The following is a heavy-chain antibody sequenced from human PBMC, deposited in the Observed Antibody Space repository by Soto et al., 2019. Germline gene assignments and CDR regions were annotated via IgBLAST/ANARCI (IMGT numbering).Heavy chain of an antibody. CDR1: GGSISSSSYF. CDR3: ARHPSDFWFDP. D-gene: IGHD2-21*02. V-gene: IGHV4-39*01. Sequence: QLQLQESGPGLVKPSETLSLTCSVSGGSISSSSYFWGWIRQPPGKGLEWIGSIYYSGSTYYNPSLQSCVTVSVDTSKTQFSLKLSSVTAADTAVYYGARHPSDFWFDPWGQGTLVTVSS. J-gene: IGHJ5*02. CDR2: IYYSGST.